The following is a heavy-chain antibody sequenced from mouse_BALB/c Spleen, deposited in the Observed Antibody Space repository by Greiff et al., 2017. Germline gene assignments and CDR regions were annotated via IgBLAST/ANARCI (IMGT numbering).Heavy chain of an antibody. CDR2: ISSGGST. Sequence: EVKLVESGGGLVKPGGSLKLSCAASGFTFSSYAMSWVRQTPEKRLEWVASISSGGSTYYPDSVKGRFTISRDNARNILYLQMSSLRSEDTAMYYCARDDYDLGFAYWGQGTLVTVSA. V-gene: IGHV5-6-5*01. CDR3: ARDDYDLGFAY. CDR1: GFTFSSYA. J-gene: IGHJ3*01. D-gene: IGHD2-4*01.